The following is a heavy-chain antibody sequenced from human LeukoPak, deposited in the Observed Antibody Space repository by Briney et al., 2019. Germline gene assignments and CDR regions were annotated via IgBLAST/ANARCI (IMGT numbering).Heavy chain of an antibody. CDR3: AKDNRRHYTSGPNPDSLH. CDR2: ISWNSGTI. Sequence: SGRSLRLSCAGSGFIFNNYAMHWVRQPPGKGLEWVSGISWNSGTIDYADSVRGRLTISRDNAKNSLYLQMDSLRVEDTAFYYCAKDNRRHYTSGPNPDSLHWGQGALVTVSS. CDR1: GFIFNNYA. V-gene: IGHV3-9*01. J-gene: IGHJ4*02. D-gene: IGHD6-19*01.